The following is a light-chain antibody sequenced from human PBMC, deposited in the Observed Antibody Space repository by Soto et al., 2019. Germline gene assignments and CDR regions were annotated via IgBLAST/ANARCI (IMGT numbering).Light chain of an antibody. CDR3: QQYGDSPFT. J-gene: IGKJ1*01. CDR2: GAS. Sequence: VLTQSPCTLSLSPGESATLSCRASQTVSITYLTWYQQKPGQAPSLLIYGASSRATGIPDRFSGRGSGTDFTLTISRLEPEDFALYYCQQYGDSPFTFGQGTKVDIK. CDR1: QTVSITY. V-gene: IGKV3-20*01.